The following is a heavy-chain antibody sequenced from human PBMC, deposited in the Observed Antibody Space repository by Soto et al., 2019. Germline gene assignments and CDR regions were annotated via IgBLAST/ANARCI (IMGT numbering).Heavy chain of an antibody. J-gene: IGHJ6*02. Sequence: SETLSLTCTVSGGSISSYYWSWIRQPPGKGLEWIGYIYYSGSTNYNPSLKSRVTISVDTSKNQFSLKLSSVTAADTAVYYCARERYCSSTSCPYGMDVWGQVTTVTVSS. D-gene: IGHD2-2*01. CDR3: ARERYCSSTSCPYGMDV. V-gene: IGHV4-59*01. CDR1: GGSISSYY. CDR2: IYYSGST.